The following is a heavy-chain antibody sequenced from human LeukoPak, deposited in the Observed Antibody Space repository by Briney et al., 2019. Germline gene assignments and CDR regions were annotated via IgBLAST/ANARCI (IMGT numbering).Heavy chain of an antibody. D-gene: IGHD2-2*01. J-gene: IGHJ5*02. CDR2: ISWNSGSI. CDR1: GFTFDDYA. V-gene: IGHV3-9*01. Sequence: GRSLRPSCAASGFTFDDYAMHRVRQAPGKGLEWVSGISWNSGSIGYADSVKGRFTISRDNAKNSLYLQMNSLRAEDTALYYCAKGRDKYQLLSKNWFDPWGQGTLVTVSS. CDR3: AKGRDKYQLLSKNWFDP.